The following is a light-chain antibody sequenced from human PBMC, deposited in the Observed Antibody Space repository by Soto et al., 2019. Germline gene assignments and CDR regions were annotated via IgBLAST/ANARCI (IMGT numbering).Light chain of an antibody. Sequence: EIVVTQSPGTLSLSPGERATLSCRASQSVSSSSLAWYQQKPGQSPRLLIFGASIRATGIPVRFSGSGSGTDFTLTISSLDPEDFAVYYCQQYGISPQYTFGQGTNLEIK. V-gene: IGKV3-20*01. CDR3: QQYGISPQYT. CDR2: GAS. CDR1: QSVSSSS. J-gene: IGKJ2*01.